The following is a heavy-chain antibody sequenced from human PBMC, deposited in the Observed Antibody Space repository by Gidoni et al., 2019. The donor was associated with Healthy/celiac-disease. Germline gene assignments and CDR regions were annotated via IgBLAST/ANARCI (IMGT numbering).Heavy chain of an antibody. V-gene: IGHV3-33*01. J-gene: IGHJ4*02. Sequence: QVQLVESGGGVVQPGRSLRLSCAASGFTFSSYGMHWVRQAPGKGLEWVAVIWYDGSNKYYADSVKGRFTISRDNSKNTLYLQMNSLRAEDTAVYYCARDRTGVLYYFDYWGQGTLVTVSS. D-gene: IGHD7-27*01. CDR3: ARDRTGVLYYFDY. CDR1: GFTFSSYG. CDR2: IWYDGSNK.